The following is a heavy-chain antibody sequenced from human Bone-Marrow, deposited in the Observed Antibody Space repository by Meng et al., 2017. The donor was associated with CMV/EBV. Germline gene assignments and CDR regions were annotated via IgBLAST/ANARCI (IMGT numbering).Heavy chain of an antibody. Sequence: ASLKNFCNASAYTSTDYYLHWVRQAPRQGLEWMAWMIPNNGDTNYAQKFLARVTMTRNTSIRMVYMELSSLRSDDTAVYYWARGYYSSTGCYHDYWGQGTVVTVSS. V-gene: IGHV1-2*02. CDR3: ARGYYSSTGCYHDY. CDR2: MIPNNGDT. J-gene: IGHJ4*02. D-gene: IGHD2-2*01. CDR1: AYTSTDYY.